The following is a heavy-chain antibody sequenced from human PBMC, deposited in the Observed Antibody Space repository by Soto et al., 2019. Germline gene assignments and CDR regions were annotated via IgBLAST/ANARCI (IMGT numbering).Heavy chain of an antibody. CDR1: GFSLSTSGYG. D-gene: IGHD6-6*01. J-gene: IGHJ4*02. V-gene: IGHV2-5*02. CDR3: ASRTRARSPSYFDY. CDR2: IYCDDDK. Sequence: QIFLKESAPTLVNPTQTLTLTCTFSGFSLSTSGYGVGWIRQPPGKALEWLALIYCDDDKRYSPSLKSRPTITEDTAKNPVVLTTTNMDPVGTATYYCASRTRARSPSYFDYWGQGTLLTVSS.